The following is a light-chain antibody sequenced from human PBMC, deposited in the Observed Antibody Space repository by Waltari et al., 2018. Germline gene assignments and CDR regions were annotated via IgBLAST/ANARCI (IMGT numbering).Light chain of an antibody. J-gene: IGLJ1*01. CDR1: SSNIGVNV. CDR3: AVWDDNLSGVV. Sequence: QSVLAQPPSVSGPPGQRVTIFCSGGSSNIGVNVVNWYQHLPGTSPRLLFFTNDQRPSGVPDRFSGSKSGTSASLAISGLQSEDEGHYYCAVWDDNLSGVVFGAGTQVTVL. CDR2: TND. V-gene: IGLV1-44*01.